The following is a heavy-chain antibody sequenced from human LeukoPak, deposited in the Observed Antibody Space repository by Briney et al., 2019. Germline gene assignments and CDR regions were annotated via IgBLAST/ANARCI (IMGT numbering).Heavy chain of an antibody. D-gene: IGHD6-19*01. CDR1: GGSISSTNYY. Sequence: SETLSLTCSVSGGSISSTNYYWGWIRQPPGKGLEWIGSIYYSGSTYYNPSLKSRVTISVDTSKNQFSLKLSSAAAADTAVYHCARHLYGSGLHRIDYWGQGTLVTVSS. V-gene: IGHV4-39*01. CDR2: IYYSGST. J-gene: IGHJ4*02. CDR3: ARHLYGSGLHRIDY.